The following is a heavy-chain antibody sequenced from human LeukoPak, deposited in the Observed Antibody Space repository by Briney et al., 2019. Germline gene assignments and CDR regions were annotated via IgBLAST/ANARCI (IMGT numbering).Heavy chain of an antibody. CDR3: ARGENSGGTDY. D-gene: IGHD2-15*01. J-gene: IGHJ4*02. V-gene: IGHV4-34*01. CDR1: GGSFRGYY. CDR2: INHSGST. Sequence: SETLSLTCAVYGGSFRGYYWSWIRQPPGKGLEWIGEINHSGSTNYNPSLKSRVTISVDTSKTQFSLKLSSVTAADTAVYYCARGENSGGTDYWGQGTLVTVSS.